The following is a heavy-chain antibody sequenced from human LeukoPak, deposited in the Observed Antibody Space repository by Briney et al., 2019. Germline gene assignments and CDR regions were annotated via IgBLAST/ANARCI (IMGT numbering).Heavy chain of an antibody. V-gene: IGHV4-34*01. CDR3: ARVVYSYGPIWFDP. Sequence: SETLSLTCAVYGGSFSGYYWSWIRQPPGKGLEWIGEINHSGSTNYNPSLKSRVTISVDTSKNQFSLKLSSVTAADTAVYYCARVVYSYGPIWFDPWGQGTLVTVSS. J-gene: IGHJ5*02. CDR2: INHSGST. CDR1: GGSFSGYY. D-gene: IGHD5-18*01.